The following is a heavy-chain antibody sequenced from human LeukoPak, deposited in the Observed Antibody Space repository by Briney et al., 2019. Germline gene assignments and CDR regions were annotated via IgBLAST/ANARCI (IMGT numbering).Heavy chain of an antibody. CDR3: ARDGHFDN. CDR2: INPNSGGT. V-gene: IGHV1-2*02. Sequence: ASVMVSCKASVYSFTDYNMQWLRQAPGQGLEWMGWINPNSGGTNYAQKFQGRVTMTRDTSISTAYMELSRLRSDDTAVYYCARDGHFDNWGQGTLVTVSS. J-gene: IGHJ4*02. CDR1: VYSFTDYN.